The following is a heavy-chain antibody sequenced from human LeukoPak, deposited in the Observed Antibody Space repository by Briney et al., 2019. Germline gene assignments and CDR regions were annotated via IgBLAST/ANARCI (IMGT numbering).Heavy chain of an antibody. Sequence: ASVKVSCKASGYTFTGYYMHWVRQAPGQGLEWMGWINPNSGGTNYAQKFQGRVTMTRDTSISTAYMELSRLRSDDTAVYYCARDDPRINYDILTGRYVPLRYWGQGTLVTVSS. V-gene: IGHV1-2*02. CDR3: ARDDPRINYDILTGRYVPLRY. D-gene: IGHD3-9*01. J-gene: IGHJ4*02. CDR1: GYTFTGYY. CDR2: INPNSGGT.